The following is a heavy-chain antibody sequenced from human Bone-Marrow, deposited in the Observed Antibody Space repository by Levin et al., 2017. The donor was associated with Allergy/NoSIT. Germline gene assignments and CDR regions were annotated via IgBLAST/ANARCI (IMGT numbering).Heavy chain of an antibody. CDR1: GFTFGDYA. CDR3: TRFHVDIVATIPGENDY. CDR2: IRSKAYGGTT. J-gene: IGHJ4*02. D-gene: IGHD5-12*01. V-gene: IGHV3-49*04. Sequence: GGSLRLSCTASGFTFGDYAMSWVRQAPGKGLEWVGFIRSKAYGGTTEYAASVKGRFTISRDDSKSIAYLQMNSLKTEDTAVYYCTRFHVDIVATIPGENDYWGQGTLVTVSS.